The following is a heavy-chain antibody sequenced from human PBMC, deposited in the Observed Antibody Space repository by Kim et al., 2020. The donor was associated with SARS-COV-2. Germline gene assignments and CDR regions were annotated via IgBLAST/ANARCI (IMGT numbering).Heavy chain of an antibody. Sequence: GNTNVAQKVQGRVTMTPDTSTSTAYMELRSLRSDDTAVYYCARGYYSKFDYWGQGTLVTVSS. CDR3: ARGYYSKFDY. V-gene: IGHV1-18*01. CDR2: GNT. J-gene: IGHJ4*02. D-gene: IGHD4-4*01.